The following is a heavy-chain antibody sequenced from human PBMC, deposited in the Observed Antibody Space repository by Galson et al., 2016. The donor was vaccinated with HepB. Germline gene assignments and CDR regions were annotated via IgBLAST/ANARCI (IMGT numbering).Heavy chain of an antibody. D-gene: IGHD5/OR15-5a*01. CDR2: IYPGDSDT. Sequence: QSGAEVKKPGESLRISCKASRYTFTSYWIGWVRQMPGKGLEWMGIIYPGDSDTRYSPSFQGQVTISADKSISTAYLQWSSLKASDTAMYYCARHSGLRKSFYYYALDVWGQGTTVTVSS. V-gene: IGHV5-51*01. J-gene: IGHJ6*02. CDR1: RYTFTSYW. CDR3: ARHSGLRKSFYYYALDV.